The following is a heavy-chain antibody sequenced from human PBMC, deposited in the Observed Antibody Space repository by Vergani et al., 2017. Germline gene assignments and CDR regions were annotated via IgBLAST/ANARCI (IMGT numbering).Heavy chain of an antibody. Sequence: QVQLVQSGAEVKKPGASVKVSCKASGYTFTSYGISWVRQAPGQGLEWMGWISAYNGNTNYAQKLQGRVTMTTDTSTSTAYMELRSLRSADTAVYYGAGRAWMGRYCSSTSCSLDAFDIWGQGTMVTVSS. J-gene: IGHJ3*02. D-gene: IGHD2-2*01. CDR2: ISAYNGNT. CDR1: GYTFTSYG. CDR3: AGRAWMGRYCSSTSCSLDAFDI. V-gene: IGHV1-18*01.